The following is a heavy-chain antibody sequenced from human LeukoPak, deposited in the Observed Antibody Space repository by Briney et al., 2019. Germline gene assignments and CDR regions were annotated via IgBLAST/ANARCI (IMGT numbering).Heavy chain of an antibody. CDR3: AKVLDFWSVHNFDS. CDR2: ISSSGSTI. Sequence: PGGSLRLSCAASGFSFSSYEMNWVRQAPGKGLEWVSYISSSGSTIYYADSVKGRFTISKDNGKNSLILQMNSLRAEDTAVYYSAKVLDFWSVHNFDSWGQGTLVTVSS. V-gene: IGHV3-48*03. CDR1: GFSFSSYE. J-gene: IGHJ4*02. D-gene: IGHD3-3*01.